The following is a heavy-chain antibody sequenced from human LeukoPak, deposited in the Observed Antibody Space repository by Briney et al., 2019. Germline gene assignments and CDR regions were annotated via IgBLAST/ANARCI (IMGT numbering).Heavy chain of an antibody. CDR1: GDSVTSTNYY. J-gene: IGHJ5*02. D-gene: IGHD1-1*01. CDR2: VYYTGTT. CDR3: ARDSIRVQTGTTP. Sequence: SETLSLTCTASGDSVTSTNYYWAWVRQPPGKGLEWIGSVYYTGTTYYNPSLNYRVTISVDTSKNQFSLRLTSVTAADTAVYYCARDSIRVQTGTTPWGRGTLVTVSS. V-gene: IGHV4-39*07.